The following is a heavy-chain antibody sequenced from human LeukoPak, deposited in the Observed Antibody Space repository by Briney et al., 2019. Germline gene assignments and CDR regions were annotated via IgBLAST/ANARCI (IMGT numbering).Heavy chain of an antibody. CDR2: IKQDGSEK. J-gene: IGHJ4*02. CDR3: AKVVDGYLDY. Sequence: PGRSLRLSCAASGFTLSSYGMHWVRQAPGKGLEWVANIKQDGSEKYYVDSVKGRFTISRDNAKNSLYLQMNSLRAEDTALYYCAKVVDGYLDYWGQGTLVTVSS. CDR1: GFTLSSYG. D-gene: IGHD5-24*01. V-gene: IGHV3-7*03.